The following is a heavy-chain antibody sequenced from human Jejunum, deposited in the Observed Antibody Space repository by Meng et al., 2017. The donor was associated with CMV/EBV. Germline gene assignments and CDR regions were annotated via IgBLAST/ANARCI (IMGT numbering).Heavy chain of an antibody. V-gene: IGHV3-48*03. D-gene: IGHD1-26*01. CDR3: AKGGSGSYPTYGMDV. J-gene: IGHJ6*02. Sequence: FTFSSYEMNWVRQAPGKGLEWVSYISSTGSIIFYADSVKGRFTNSRDNAKNSLYLQMNSLRAEDTAVYYCAKGGSGSYPTYGMDVWGQGTTVTVSS. CDR1: FTFSSYE. CDR2: ISSTGSII.